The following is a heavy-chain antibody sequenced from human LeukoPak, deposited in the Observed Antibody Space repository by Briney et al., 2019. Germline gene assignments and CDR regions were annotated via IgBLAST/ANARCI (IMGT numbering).Heavy chain of an antibody. CDR1: GLTFDDYA. D-gene: IGHD6-13*01. CDR2: ISWNSGSI. CDR3: AKDRGYSSSWLDY. V-gene: IGHV3-9*01. J-gene: IGHJ4*02. Sequence: GGSLRLSCAASGLTFDDYAMHWVRQAPGKGLEWVSGISWNSGSIGYADSVKGRFTISRDNAKNSLYLQMNSLRAEDTALYYCAKDRGYSSSWLDYWGQGTLVTVSS.